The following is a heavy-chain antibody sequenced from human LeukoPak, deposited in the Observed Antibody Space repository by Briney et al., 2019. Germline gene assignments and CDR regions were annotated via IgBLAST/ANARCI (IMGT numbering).Heavy chain of an antibody. CDR3: ARAVEMATIREYYYYMDV. D-gene: IGHD5-24*01. J-gene: IGHJ6*03. CDR2: ISAYNGNT. Sequence: ASVKVSCKASGYTFTSYGISWVRQAPGQGLEWMGWISAYNGNTNYAQKLQGRVTMTTDTSTSTAYMELSRLRSDDTAVYYCARAVEMATIREYYYYMDVWGKGTTVTVSS. V-gene: IGHV1-18*01. CDR1: GYTFTSYG.